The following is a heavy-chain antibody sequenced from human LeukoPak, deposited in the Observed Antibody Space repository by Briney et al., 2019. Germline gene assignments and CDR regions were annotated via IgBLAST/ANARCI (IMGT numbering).Heavy chain of an antibody. D-gene: IGHD2-2*01. Sequence: GASVKVSCKASGYTFTGYYMHWVRQAPGQGLEWMGWINPNSGGTNYAQKFQGRVTMTRDTSISTAYMELSRLRSDDTAVYYCARDSTRTIGGNWFDPWGQGTLVIVSS. J-gene: IGHJ5*02. V-gene: IGHV1-2*02. CDR3: ARDSTRTIGGNWFDP. CDR2: INPNSGGT. CDR1: GYTFTGYY.